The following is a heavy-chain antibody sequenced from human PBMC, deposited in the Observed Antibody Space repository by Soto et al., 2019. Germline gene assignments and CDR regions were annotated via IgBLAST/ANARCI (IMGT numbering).Heavy chain of an antibody. Sequence: QITLKESGPTLVKPTQTLTLTCSFSGFSLRNSGVGVGWIRQPPGKALEWLALIYWADDKRYSPSLKSRLTITKDSSKNQVVLTMTTMDPVDTATYYCAHLTTGGLYFDYWGQGTLVTVSS. CDR3: AHLTTGGLYFDY. CDR1: GFSLRNSGVG. D-gene: IGHD4-17*01. V-gene: IGHV2-5*02. J-gene: IGHJ4*02. CDR2: IYWADDK.